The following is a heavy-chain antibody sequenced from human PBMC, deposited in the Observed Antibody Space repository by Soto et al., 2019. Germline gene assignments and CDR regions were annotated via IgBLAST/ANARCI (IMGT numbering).Heavy chain of an antibody. J-gene: IGHJ3*02. CDR1: GYSFTSYG. CDR2: ISTAHRDV. Sequence: ASVKVSCKASGYSFTSYGISWVRQAPGQGLEWMGWISTAHRDVGYAQKFQGRVTMTTDTSTNTAYLEVRNLRSEDTAVYYCARAFSSGWSDDAFDIWSQGTMVTVSS. CDR3: ARAFSSGWSDDAFDI. V-gene: IGHV1-18*04. D-gene: IGHD6-19*01.